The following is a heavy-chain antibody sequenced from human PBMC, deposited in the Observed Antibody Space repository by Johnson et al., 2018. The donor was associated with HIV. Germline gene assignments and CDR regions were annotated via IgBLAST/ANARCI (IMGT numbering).Heavy chain of an antibody. CDR1: GFTFSRHT. Sequence: QVQLVESGGGVVQPGRSLRLSCAASGFTFSRHTLHWVRQAPGKGLEWVAVISYDGSNKYYTDPVKGRFTISRDNSKNALYLQMHNLTTEDTAVYYCAKGYYDSPFGFDIWGQGTMVIVSS. V-gene: IGHV3-30-3*02. J-gene: IGHJ3*02. CDR2: ISYDGSNK. CDR3: AKGYYDSPFGFDI. D-gene: IGHD3-3*01.